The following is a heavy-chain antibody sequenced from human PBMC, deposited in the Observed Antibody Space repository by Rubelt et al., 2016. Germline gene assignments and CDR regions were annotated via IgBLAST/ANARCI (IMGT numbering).Heavy chain of an antibody. CDR3: ARVYGSGSSFYYYYGMDV. D-gene: IGHD3-10*01. V-gene: IGHV3-7*01. J-gene: IGHJ6*02. CDR2: IKQDGNEK. Sequence: ANIKQDGNEKYYVDSVKGRFTISRDNAKNSLYLQMNSLRAEDTAVYYCARVYGSGSSFYYYYGMDVWGQGTTVTVSS.